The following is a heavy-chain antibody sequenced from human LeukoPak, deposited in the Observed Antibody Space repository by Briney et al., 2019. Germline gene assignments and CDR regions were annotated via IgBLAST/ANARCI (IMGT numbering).Heavy chain of an antibody. J-gene: IGHJ4*02. V-gene: IGHV3-23*01. D-gene: IGHD3-3*01. CDR3: AKPFGFLEWLYGGYYDS. Sequence: GGSLRLSCAASGFTFSNYAMSWVRQAPGKGLEWVSAVSSDGRSTYSTDSLKGRFTISRDNSKNTLFLQMHNVTAEDTAVYYCAKPFGFLEWLYGGYYDSWGQGAHVTVSS. CDR2: VSSDGRST. CDR1: GFTFSNYA.